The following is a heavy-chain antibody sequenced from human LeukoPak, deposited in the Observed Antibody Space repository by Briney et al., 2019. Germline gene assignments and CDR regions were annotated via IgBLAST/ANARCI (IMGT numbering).Heavy chain of an antibody. CDR2: IYHSGST. J-gene: IGHJ6*02. Sequence: SETLSLTCAVSGYSISSGYYWGWIRQPPGKGLEWIGSIYHSGSTYYNPSLKSRVTISVDTSKNQFSLKLSSVTAADTAVYYCARGPYFGGDCYYGMDVWGQGTTVTVSS. CDR1: GYSISSGYY. V-gene: IGHV4-38-2*01. CDR3: ARGPYFGGDCYYGMDV. D-gene: IGHD2-21*01.